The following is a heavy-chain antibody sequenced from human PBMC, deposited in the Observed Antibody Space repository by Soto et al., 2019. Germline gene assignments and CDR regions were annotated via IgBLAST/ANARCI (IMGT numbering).Heavy chain of an antibody. CDR2: INHSGST. J-gene: IGHJ4*02. CDR3: ARAVLRFLEWLPAPWYFDY. V-gene: IGHV4-34*01. Sequence: SETLSLTCAVYGGSFSGYYWSWIRQPPGKGLEWIGEINHSGSTNYNPSLKSRITISVDTSKNQFSLKLSYVTAADTAVYYCARAVLRFLEWLPAPWYFDYWGQGTLVTVS. D-gene: IGHD3-3*01. CDR1: GGSFSGYY.